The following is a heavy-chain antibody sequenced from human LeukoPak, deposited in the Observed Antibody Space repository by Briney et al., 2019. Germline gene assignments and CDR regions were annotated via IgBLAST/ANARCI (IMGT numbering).Heavy chain of an antibody. J-gene: IGHJ4*02. CDR1: GYTFTGYH. D-gene: IGHD6-19*01. V-gene: IGHV1-3*01. CDR2: INAGNGNT. Sequence: ASVKVSCKASGYTFTGYHMHWVRQAPGQGLEWMGWINAGNGNTKYSQKFQGRVTITRDTSASTAYMELSSLRSEDTAVYYCARGSSGWRPYYFDYWGQGTLVTVSS. CDR3: ARGSSGWRPYYFDY.